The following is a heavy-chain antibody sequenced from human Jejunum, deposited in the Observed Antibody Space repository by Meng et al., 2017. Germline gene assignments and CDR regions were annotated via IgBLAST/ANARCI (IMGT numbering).Heavy chain of an antibody. D-gene: IGHD3-10*01. CDR3: TTVGEAQY. Sequence: EVQRVESGGGRVKPGGSRRLACAASGLTFNNAWMGWVRQAPGKGLEWVGRIKSKTDGETTDYAAPVKGRFTISRDDSQNTLYLQMNTLKTEDTAVYYCTTVGEAQYWGQGTLVTVSS. V-gene: IGHV3-15*01. CDR2: IKSKTDGETT. CDR1: GLTFNNAW. J-gene: IGHJ1*01.